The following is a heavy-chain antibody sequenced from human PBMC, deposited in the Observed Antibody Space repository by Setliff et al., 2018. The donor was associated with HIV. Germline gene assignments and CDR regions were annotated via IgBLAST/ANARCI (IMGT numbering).Heavy chain of an antibody. V-gene: IGHV4-34*01. Sequence: SETLSLTCTVYGGSFSNYYTNWIRQPPGKGLEWIGELSPSGTTRPNPSLQSRVIISLDTSKNQFSLKLTSVTAADTAMYYCAAFLVSPVTTQDYWGQGTQVTLSS. CDR3: AAFLVSPVTTQDY. CDR1: GGSFSNYY. CDR2: LSPSGTT. D-gene: IGHD4-17*01. J-gene: IGHJ4*02.